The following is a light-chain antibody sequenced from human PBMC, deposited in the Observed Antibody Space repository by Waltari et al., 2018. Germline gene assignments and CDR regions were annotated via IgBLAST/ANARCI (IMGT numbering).Light chain of an antibody. V-gene: IGKV3-15*01. J-gene: IGKJ2*01. CDR2: GAS. Sequence: EIVMTQSQATLSVSPGERATLSCRASQSVSSNLAWYQQKPGQAPRLLIYGASTRATGMPARFSGSGSGTEFTLTISSLQSEDFAVYYCQQYNNWSYTFGQGTKLEIK. CDR3: QQYNNWSYT. CDR1: QSVSSN.